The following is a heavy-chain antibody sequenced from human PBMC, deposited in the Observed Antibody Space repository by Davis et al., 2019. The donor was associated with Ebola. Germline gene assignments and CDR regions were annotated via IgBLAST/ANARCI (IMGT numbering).Heavy chain of an antibody. J-gene: IGHJ4*02. D-gene: IGHD3-3*01. V-gene: IGHV4-59*12. CDR3: ARNTYYDFWSGYRTSHFDY. Sequence: PSETLSLTCTVSGGSISSYYWSWIRQPPGKELEWIGYIYYSGSTNYNPSLKSRVTISVDTSKNQFSLKLSSVTAADTAVYYCARNTYYDFWSGYRTSHFDYWGQGTLVTVSS. CDR1: GGSISSYY. CDR2: IYYSGST.